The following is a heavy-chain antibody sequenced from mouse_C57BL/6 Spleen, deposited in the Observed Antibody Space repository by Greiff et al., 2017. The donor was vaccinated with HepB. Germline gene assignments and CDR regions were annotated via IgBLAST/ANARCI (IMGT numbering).Heavy chain of an antibody. Sequence: VQLQQSGAELVKPGASVKVSCKASGYTFTSYWMHWVKQRPGQGLEWIGRIHPADSDTNYNHKFKGNATLTVDKSSSTTYMQLSSLTSEDSAVSCGERHDYRFAYWGQRTLVTVSA. CDR2: IHPADSDT. CDR3: ERHDYRFAY. D-gene: IGHD2-4*01. V-gene: IGHV1-74*01. J-gene: IGHJ3*01. CDR1: GYTFTSYW.